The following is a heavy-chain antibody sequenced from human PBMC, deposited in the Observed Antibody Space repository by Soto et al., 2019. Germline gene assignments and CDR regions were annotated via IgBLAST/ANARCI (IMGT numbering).Heavy chain of an antibody. CDR1: GCTFSNFG. J-gene: IGHJ5*02. CDR2: IIPIFASS. Sequence: QVQLVQSGAEVKKPGSSVRVSCKASGCTFSNFGFSWVRQAPGQGLEWMGGIIPIFASSNYAQKFQGRLTITADESTSTAYMDLSSLRSEDTAVYFCAKDVGFQQLLFVFDTWGQGTLVTVSS. CDR3: AKDVGFQQLLFVFDT. D-gene: IGHD6-13*01. V-gene: IGHV1-69*01.